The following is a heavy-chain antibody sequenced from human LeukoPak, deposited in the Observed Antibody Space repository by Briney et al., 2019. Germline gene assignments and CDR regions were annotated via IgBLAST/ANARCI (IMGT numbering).Heavy chain of an antibody. J-gene: IGHJ5*02. CDR1: GFTFSSYA. CDR3: AKDPHGGRDGYNYWFDP. D-gene: IGHD5-24*01. CDR2: ISGSGGST. Sequence: GGSLRLSCAASGFTFSSYATSWVRQAPGKGLEWVSAISGSGGSTYYADSVKGRFTISRDNSKNTLYLQMNSLRAEDTAVYYCAKDPHGGRDGYNYWFDPWGQGTLVTVSS. V-gene: IGHV3-23*01.